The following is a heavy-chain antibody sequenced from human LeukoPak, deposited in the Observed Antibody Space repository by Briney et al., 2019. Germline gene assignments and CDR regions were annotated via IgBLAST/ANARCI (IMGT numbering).Heavy chain of an antibody. CDR1: GFTFSSYA. J-gene: IGHJ4*02. CDR2: ISSNGGST. Sequence: PGGSLRLSCAASGFTFSSYAMHWVRQAPGKGLEYVSAISSNGGSTYYADSVKGRFTISRDNSKNTLYLQMSSLRAEDTAVYYCVKPGLGYYGCYYFDYWGQGTLVAVSS. CDR3: VKPGLGYYGCYYFDY. D-gene: IGHD3-3*01. V-gene: IGHV3-64D*06.